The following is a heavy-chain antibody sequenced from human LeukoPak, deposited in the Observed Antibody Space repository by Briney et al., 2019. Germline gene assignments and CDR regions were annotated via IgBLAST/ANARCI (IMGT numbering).Heavy chain of an antibody. D-gene: IGHD5-24*01. J-gene: IGHJ4*02. V-gene: IGHV4-34*01. CDR1: GGSLSGYY. CDR2: IKESEAT. Sequence: SETLSLTCAVYGGSLSGYYWTWIRQPPGKGLEWLGEIKESEATNYNPSLKSRVTISMDTSKNQFSLKLTSVTAADTAVYYCAREGLRNVHNPLGYWGQGTLVTVPS. CDR3: AREGLRNVHNPLGY.